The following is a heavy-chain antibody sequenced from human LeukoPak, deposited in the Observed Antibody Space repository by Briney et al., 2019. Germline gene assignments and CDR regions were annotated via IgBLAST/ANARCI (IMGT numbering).Heavy chain of an antibody. CDR2: ISGSGGST. Sequence: PGGSLRLSCAASGFTFSSYGMSWVRQAPGKGLEWVSAISGSGGSTYYADSVKGRFTISRDNSKNTLYLQMNSLRAEDTAVYYCARVQHSSSWFVTPNYFDYWGQGTLVTVSS. J-gene: IGHJ4*02. V-gene: IGHV3-23*01. CDR3: ARVQHSSSWFVTPNYFDY. D-gene: IGHD6-13*01. CDR1: GFTFSSYG.